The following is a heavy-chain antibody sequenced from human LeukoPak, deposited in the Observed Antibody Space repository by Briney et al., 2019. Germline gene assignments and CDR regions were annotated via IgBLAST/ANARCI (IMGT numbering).Heavy chain of an antibody. V-gene: IGHV4-4*07. CDR1: GGSISGYY. D-gene: IGHD3-16*01. CDR2: IYTSGST. Sequence: KTSETLSLTCIVSGGSISGYYWSWIRQPAGKGLEWIGRIYTSGSTNYNPSLKSRVTMSVDTSKTQFSLKLSSVTAADTAVYYCVRGGGNWFDPWGQGTLVTVSS. J-gene: IGHJ5*02. CDR3: VRGGGNWFDP.